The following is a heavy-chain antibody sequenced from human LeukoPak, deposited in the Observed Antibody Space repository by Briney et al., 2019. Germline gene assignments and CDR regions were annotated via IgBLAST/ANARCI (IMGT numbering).Heavy chain of an antibody. J-gene: IGHJ4*02. D-gene: IGHD6-19*01. CDR3: ARPGSGYSSGWAFDY. Sequence: GASLQISCKGSGYSFTSYWIGWVRQMPRKGLEWMGIIYPGDSDTRYSPSFQGQVTISADKSISTAYLQWRSLKASDTAMYYCARPGSGYSSGWAFDYWGQGTLATVSS. CDR1: GYSFTSYW. V-gene: IGHV5-51*01. CDR2: IYPGDSDT.